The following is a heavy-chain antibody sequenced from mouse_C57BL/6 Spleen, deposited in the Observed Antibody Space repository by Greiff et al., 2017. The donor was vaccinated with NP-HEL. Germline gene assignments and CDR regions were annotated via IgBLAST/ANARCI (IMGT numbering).Heavy chain of an antibody. CDR3: ARSTLLHYAMDY. CDR2: IDPSDSST. J-gene: IGHJ4*01. Sequence: QVQLQQPGAELVRPGTSVKLSCKASGYTFTSYWMHWVKQRPGQGLEWIGVIDPSDSSTNYNQKFKGKATLTVDTSSSTAYMQLSSLTSEDSAVYYCARSTLLHYAMDYWGQGTSVTVSS. D-gene: IGHD2-3*01. CDR1: GYTFTSYW. V-gene: IGHV1-59*01.